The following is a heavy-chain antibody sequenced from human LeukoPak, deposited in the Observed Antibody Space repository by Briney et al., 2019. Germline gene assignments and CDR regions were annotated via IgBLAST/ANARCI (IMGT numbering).Heavy chain of an antibody. V-gene: IGHV3-23*01. CDR3: ARWGGFVLVVYAMGFGDY. CDR2: IRGSGVST. J-gene: IGHJ4*02. D-gene: IGHD2-8*01. CDR1: GVTSSATA. Sequence: GSPRLSCAPSGVTSSATAMSRGPESPEPRVKWGSAIRGSGVSTYYANSGKCRFTTSRDNSKNTRYMQMSTIRAEKTTLYPSARWGGFVLVVYAMGFGDYWGQGTLVTVSS.